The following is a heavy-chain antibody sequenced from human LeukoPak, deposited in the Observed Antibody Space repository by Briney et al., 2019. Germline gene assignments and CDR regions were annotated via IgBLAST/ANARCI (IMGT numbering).Heavy chain of an antibody. CDR1: GFTFSTYW. CDR3: ARDKLHGPTLLDY. V-gene: IGHV3-7*01. CDR2: IKQDGSEK. J-gene: IGHJ4*02. Sequence: PGGPLRLSRTASGFTFSTYWMSWVRQAPGKGPEWVANIKQDGSEKYYVDSVKGRFTISRDNAKNSLYLQMDSLRADDTAVYYCARDKLHGPTLLDYWGQGTLVTVSS. D-gene: IGHD2-21*01.